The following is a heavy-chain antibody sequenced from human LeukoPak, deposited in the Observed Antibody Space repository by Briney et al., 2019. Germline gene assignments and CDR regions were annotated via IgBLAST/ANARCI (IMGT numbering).Heavy chain of an antibody. CDR3: ARQYGSGGLSYFDY. D-gene: IGHD3-10*01. J-gene: IGHJ4*02. CDR2: VYYSGRT. CDR1: GGSISSYY. V-gene: IGHV4-59*08. Sequence: SETLSLTCTVSGGSISSYYWSWIRQPPGKGLEWTGYVYYSGRTSYNPSLKSRVAISVDTSKVQFSLKLSSVTAADTAVYYCARQYGSGGLSYFDYWGQGTLVTVSS.